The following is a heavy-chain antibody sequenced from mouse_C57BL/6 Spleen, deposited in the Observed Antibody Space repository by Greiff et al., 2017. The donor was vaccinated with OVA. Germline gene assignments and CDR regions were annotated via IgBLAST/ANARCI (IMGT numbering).Heavy chain of an antibody. D-gene: IGHD2-10*02. J-gene: IGHJ2*01. V-gene: IGHV1-50*01. CDR3: ARRGYGNRYVDY. Sequence: QVQLQQPGAELVKPGASVKLSCKASGYTFTSYWMQWVKQRPGQGLEWIGEIDPSDSYTNYNQKFKGKATLTVDTSSSTAYMQLSSLTSEDSAVYYCARRGYGNRYVDYWGQGTTLTVSS. CDR2: IDPSDSYT. CDR1: GYTFTSYW.